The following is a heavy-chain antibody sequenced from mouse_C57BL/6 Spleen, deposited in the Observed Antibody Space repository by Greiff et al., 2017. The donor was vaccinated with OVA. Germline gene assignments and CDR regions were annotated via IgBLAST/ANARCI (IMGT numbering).Heavy chain of an antibody. V-gene: IGHV1-54*01. CDR2: INPGSGGT. D-gene: IGHD1-1*01. CDR3: ARRGGSSYVSYAMDY. J-gene: IGHJ4*01. CDR1: GYAFTNYS. Sequence: VQLQESGAELVRPGTSVKVSCKASGYAFTNYSIEWVKQRPGQGLEWIGVINPGSGGTNYNEKFKGKATLTADKSSSTAYMQLSSLTSEDSAVYFCARRGGSSYVSYAMDYWGQGTSVTVSS.